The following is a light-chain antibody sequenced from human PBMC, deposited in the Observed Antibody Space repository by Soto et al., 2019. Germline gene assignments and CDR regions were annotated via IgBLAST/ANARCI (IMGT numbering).Light chain of an antibody. CDR3: QQRSTWPRT. CDR1: QSVGNY. V-gene: IGKV3-11*01. J-gene: IGKJ1*01. CDR2: DAS. Sequence: EIVLTQSPATLSLSPGETATLSCRASQSVGNYLVWYQQKPGQAPRLLMYDASNRATGIPARFSGSGSGTDFPLTISGVEPEDFAVYYCQQRSTWPRTFGQGTKVEI.